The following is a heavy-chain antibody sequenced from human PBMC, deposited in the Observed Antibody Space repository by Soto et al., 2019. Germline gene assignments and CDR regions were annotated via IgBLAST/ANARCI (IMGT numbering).Heavy chain of an antibody. CDR3: ARDPGSYFDY. CDR1: GFTFSSYA. J-gene: IGHJ4*02. CDR2: ISYDGSKK. Sequence: QVQLVESGGGVVQPGRSPRLSCAASGFTFSSYAMHWVRQAPGKGLEWAAVISYDGSKKYYADSVKGRFTISRDNSKNTLYLQMNSLGAEDTAVYYCARDPGSYFDYWGQGTLVTVSS. V-gene: IGHV3-30-3*01. D-gene: IGHD3-10*01.